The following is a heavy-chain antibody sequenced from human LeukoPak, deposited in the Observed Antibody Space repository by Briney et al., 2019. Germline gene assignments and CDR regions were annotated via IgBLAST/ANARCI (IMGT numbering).Heavy chain of an antibody. D-gene: IGHD3-22*01. CDR1: GGSISSGGYS. Sequence: PSETLSLTCAVSGGSISSGGYSWSWIRQPPGKGLEWIGYIYHSGSTYYSPSLKSRVTISVDTSKNQFSLKLSSVTAADTAVYYCARADYYDSSGYSIDYWGQGTLVTVSS. V-gene: IGHV4-30-2*01. J-gene: IGHJ4*02. CDR2: IYHSGST. CDR3: ARADYYDSSGYSIDY.